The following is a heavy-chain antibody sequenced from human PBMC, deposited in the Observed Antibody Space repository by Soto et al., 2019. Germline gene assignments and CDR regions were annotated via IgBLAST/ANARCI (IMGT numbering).Heavy chain of an antibody. CDR2: IYYSGST. CDR1: GGSISSRGYY. V-gene: IGHV4-31*03. D-gene: IGHD6-13*01. CDR3: ARYIAAAGSPALGFFDY. Sequence: SETLSLTCTVSGGSISSRGYYLRWIRQHPGKGLEWIGYIYYSGSTYYNPSLKSRVTISVDTSKNQFSLKLSSVTAADTAVYYCARYIAAAGSPALGFFDYWGQGTLVTVSS. J-gene: IGHJ4*02.